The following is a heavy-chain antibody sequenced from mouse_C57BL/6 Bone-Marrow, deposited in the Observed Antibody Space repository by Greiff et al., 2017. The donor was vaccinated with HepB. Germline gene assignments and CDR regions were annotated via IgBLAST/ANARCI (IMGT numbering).Heavy chain of an antibody. D-gene: IGHD3-2*02. Sequence: EVKLVESGGGLVKPGGSLKLSCAASGFTFSSYTMSWVRQTPEKRLEWVATISGGGGNTYYPDSVKGRFTISRDNAKNTLYLQMSSLRSEDTALYYCARHKTAQATHHYYAMDYWGQGTSVTVSS. CDR2: ISGGGGNT. CDR3: ARHKTAQATHHYYAMDY. V-gene: IGHV5-9*01. J-gene: IGHJ4*01. CDR1: GFTFSSYT.